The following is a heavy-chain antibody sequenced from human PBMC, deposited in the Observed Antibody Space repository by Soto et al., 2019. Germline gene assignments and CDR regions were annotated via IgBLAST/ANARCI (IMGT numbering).Heavy chain of an antibody. CDR2: ILHTGRT. CDR3: ARIFSSHSCPPV. CDR1: GYFISNGYY. J-gene: IGHJ6*02. V-gene: IGHV4-38-2*01. D-gene: IGHD3-3*01. Sequence: SETLSLTCHVSGYFISNGYYWGWIRQPPGKGPEWIGRILHTGRTDYNSSLSSRITISLDTAKNQFSLELRSVTATDTAVYYCARIFSSHSCPPVCGQRIAVTVSS.